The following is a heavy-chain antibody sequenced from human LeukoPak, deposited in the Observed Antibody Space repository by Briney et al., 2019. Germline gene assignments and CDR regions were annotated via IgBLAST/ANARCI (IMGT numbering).Heavy chain of an antibody. CDR3: ARDRPFIVVVPAAKGGISYYFDY. D-gene: IGHD2-2*01. J-gene: IGHJ4*02. Sequence: GGSLRLSCAASGFTFSSYGMHWVRQAPGKGLEWVAVIWYDGSNKYYADSVKGRFTISRDNSKNTLYLQMNSLRAEDTAVYYCARDRPFIVVVPAAKGGISYYFDYWGQGTLVTVSS. CDR1: GFTFSSYG. CDR2: IWYDGSNK. V-gene: IGHV3-33*01.